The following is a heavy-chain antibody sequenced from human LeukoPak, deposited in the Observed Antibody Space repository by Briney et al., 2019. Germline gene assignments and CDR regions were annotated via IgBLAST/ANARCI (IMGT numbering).Heavy chain of an antibody. CDR3: AAGPAQYYFDY. CDR1: GFTFSSNY. J-gene: IGHJ4*02. Sequence: GGSLRLSCAASGFTFSSNYMSWVRQAPGKGLEWGSDIYSGGSTYYSDSVTGRFTISRDNSKNTLYLQMNSLRAEDTAVYYCAAGPAQYYFDYWGQGTLVTVSS. V-gene: IGHV3-53*01. CDR2: IYSGGST.